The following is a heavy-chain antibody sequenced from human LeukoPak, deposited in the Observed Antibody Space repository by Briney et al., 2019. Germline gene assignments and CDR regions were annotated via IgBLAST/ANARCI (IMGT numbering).Heavy chain of an antibody. CDR1: GGFISNYY. Sequence: SETLSLTCTVSGGFISNYYWSWIRQPAGKGLEWIGRIYTSGSTNYNPSLKSRVTMSVDTSKNQFSLKLSSVTAADTAVYYCARDSPVYGSGSPDYWGQGTLVTVSS. CDR2: IYTSGST. CDR3: ARDSPVYGSGSPDY. J-gene: IGHJ4*02. D-gene: IGHD3-10*01. V-gene: IGHV4-4*07.